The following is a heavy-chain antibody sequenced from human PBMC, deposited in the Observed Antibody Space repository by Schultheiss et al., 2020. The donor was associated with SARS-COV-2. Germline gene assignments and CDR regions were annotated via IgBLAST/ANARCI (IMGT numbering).Heavy chain of an antibody. Sequence: SGPTLVKPTQTLTLTCTFSGFSLSTSGMCVSWIRQPPGKALEWLAHIFSNDEKSYSTSLKSRLTISKDTSKNQVVLTMTNMDPVDTATYYCARHVGDGFFDYWGQGTLVTVSS. CDR1: GFSLSTSGMC. V-gene: IGHV2-70*01. CDR3: ARHVGDGFFDY. CDR2: IFSNDEK. D-gene: IGHD5-24*01. J-gene: IGHJ4*02.